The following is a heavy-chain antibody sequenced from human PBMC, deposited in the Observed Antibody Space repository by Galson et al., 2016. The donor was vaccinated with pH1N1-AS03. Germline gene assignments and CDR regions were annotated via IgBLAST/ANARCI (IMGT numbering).Heavy chain of an antibody. CDR1: GFTFDDYG. CDR3: VREDYYDSSGYLLVGDNYKYGMDV. D-gene: IGHD3-22*01. V-gene: IGHV3-20*04. Sequence: SLRLSCAASGFTFDDYGMSWVRQRPGKGLEWVAGINKNGDGTGYVDSLKGRISISRDNAKKSLSLEMSSLRVDDTALYYCVREDYYDSSGYLLVGDNYKYGMDVWGQGTMVTVTS. CDR2: INKNGDGT. J-gene: IGHJ6*02.